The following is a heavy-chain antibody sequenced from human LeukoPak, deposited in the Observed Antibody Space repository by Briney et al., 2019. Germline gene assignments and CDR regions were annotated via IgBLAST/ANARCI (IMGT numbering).Heavy chain of an antibody. CDR2: IYSGGST. CDR3: ARDDPLEKISSGWGP. D-gene: IGHD6-19*01. Sequence: PGGSLRLSCAASGFTVSSNYMSWVRQAPGKGLEWVSVIYSGGSTYYADSVKGRFTISRDNSKNTLYLQMNSLRAEDTAVYYCARDDPLEKISSGWGPWGQGTLVTVSS. CDR1: GFTVSSNY. V-gene: IGHV3-66*01. J-gene: IGHJ5*02.